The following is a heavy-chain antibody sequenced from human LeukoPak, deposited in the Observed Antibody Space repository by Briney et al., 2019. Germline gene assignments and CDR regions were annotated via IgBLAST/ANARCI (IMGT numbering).Heavy chain of an antibody. CDR2: IYYSGST. CDR3: ARETSGDSSGYYYYFDY. J-gene: IGHJ4*02. Sequence: SETLSLTCTVSGGSISSYYWSWIRQPPGKGLEWIGYIYYSGSTNYNPSLKSRVTVSVDTSKNQFSLKLSSVTAADTAVYYCARETSGDSSGYYYYFDYWGQGTLVTVSS. V-gene: IGHV4-59*01. D-gene: IGHD3-22*01. CDR1: GGSISSYY.